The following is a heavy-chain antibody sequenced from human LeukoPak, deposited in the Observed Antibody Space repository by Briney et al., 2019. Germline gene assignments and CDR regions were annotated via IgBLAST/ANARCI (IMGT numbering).Heavy chain of an antibody. J-gene: IGHJ4*02. CDR3: AREMATIIGDFDY. CDR2: ISSSSSYI. Sequence: GESLRLSCATSGFTFSSYSMNWVRQAPGKGLEWVSSISSSSSYIYYADSVKGRFTISRDNAKNSLYLQMNSLRAEDTAVYYCAREMATIIGDFDYWGQGTLVTVSS. CDR1: GFTFSSYS. D-gene: IGHD5-24*01. V-gene: IGHV3-21*01.